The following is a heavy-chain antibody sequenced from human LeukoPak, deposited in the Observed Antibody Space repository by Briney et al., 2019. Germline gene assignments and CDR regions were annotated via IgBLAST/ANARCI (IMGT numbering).Heavy chain of an antibody. V-gene: IGHV4-59*08. D-gene: IGHD3-10*01. Sequence: PSETLCLTCTVSGGSIRSYYWSWIRQPPGKGLEWIGYIYYSGSTNYNPSLKSRVTISVDTSKNQFSLNLRSVTAADTAVYYCARSYGSGNYFDFWGQGTLAPVSS. CDR3: ARSYGSGNYFDF. CDR2: IYYSGST. CDR1: GGSIRSYY. J-gene: IGHJ4*02.